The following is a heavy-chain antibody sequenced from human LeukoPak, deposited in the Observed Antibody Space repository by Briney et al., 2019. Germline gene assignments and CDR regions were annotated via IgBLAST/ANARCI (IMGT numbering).Heavy chain of an antibody. D-gene: IGHD3-3*02. CDR2: IKQDGSEK. J-gene: IGHJ4*02. CDR3: ASRAHFWSGPGG. CDR1: GFTFSTYW. Sequence: GRPLRLSFAASGFTFSTYWMSWVRQAPGKGLKWVANIKQDGSEKYYMDSVKGRFTISRDNARNTLYLEMNSLRAEDTAVYYCASRAHFWSGPGGWGQGTLVTVSS. V-gene: IGHV3-7*01.